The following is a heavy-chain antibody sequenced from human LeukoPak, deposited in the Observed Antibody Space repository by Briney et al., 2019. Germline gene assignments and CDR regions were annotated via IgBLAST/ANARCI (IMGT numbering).Heavy chain of an antibody. J-gene: IGHJ4*02. CDR2: IYHSGST. CDR1: GGSISSGGYS. D-gene: IGHD5-18*01. CDR3: ARGIQLWLIFDY. V-gene: IGHV4-30-2*01. Sequence: PSETLPLICAVSGGSISSGGYSWSWIRQPPGKGLEWIGYIYHSGSTYYNPSLKSRVTISVDRSKNQFSLKLSSVTAADTAVYYCARGIQLWLIFDYWGQGTLVTVSS.